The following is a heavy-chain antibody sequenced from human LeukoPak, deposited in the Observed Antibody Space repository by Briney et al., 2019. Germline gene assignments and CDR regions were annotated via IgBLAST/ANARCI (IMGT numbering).Heavy chain of an antibody. CDR3: ARDAQYSSSSDDLDY. D-gene: IGHD6-6*01. Sequence: SVKVSCKASGGTFSSYAISWVRQAPGQGLEWMGRIIPIFGTANYAQKFQGRVTITTDESTSTAYMELSSLRSEDTAVYYCARDAQYSSSSDDLDYWGQGTLVTVSS. CDR1: GGTFSSYA. J-gene: IGHJ4*02. V-gene: IGHV1-69*05. CDR2: IIPIFGTA.